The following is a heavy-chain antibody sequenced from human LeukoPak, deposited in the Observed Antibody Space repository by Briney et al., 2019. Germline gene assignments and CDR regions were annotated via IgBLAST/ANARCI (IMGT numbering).Heavy chain of an antibody. V-gene: IGHV4-39*01. CDR3: ARGWDGIAVAGSFDY. CDR1: GGSTTSTSYY. CDR2: IYSGGST. J-gene: IGHJ4*02. D-gene: IGHD6-19*01. Sequence: PSETLSLTCTVSGGSTTSTSYYWGWIRQPPGKGLEWIGSIYSGGSTNHNPSLQRRVTISVDTSKDQFSLKLSSVTAADTAVYYCARGWDGIAVAGSFDYWGQGTLVTVSS.